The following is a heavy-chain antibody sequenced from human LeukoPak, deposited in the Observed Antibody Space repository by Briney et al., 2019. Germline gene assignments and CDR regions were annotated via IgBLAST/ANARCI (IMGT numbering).Heavy chain of an antibody. J-gene: IGHJ4*02. CDR2: IYTSGST. Sequence: SETLSLTCAVSGGSITSGSYYWSWIRQPAGKGLEWIGRIYTSGSTNYNPSLKSRVTISVDTSKNQFSLKLSSVTAADTAVYYCARVYYGSGSYGEYYFDYWGQGTLVTVSS. CDR3: ARVYYGSGSYGEYYFDY. D-gene: IGHD3-10*01. V-gene: IGHV4-61*02. CDR1: GGSITSGSYY.